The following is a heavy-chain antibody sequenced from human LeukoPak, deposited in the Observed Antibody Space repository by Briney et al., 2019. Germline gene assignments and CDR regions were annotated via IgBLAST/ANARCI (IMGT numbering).Heavy chain of an antibody. D-gene: IGHD6-19*01. V-gene: IGHV3-30*02. CDR2: IRYDGSNK. J-gene: IGHJ4*02. CDR1: GFTFSSYR. Sequence: GGSLRLSCAASGFTFSSYRMHWVRPAPGKGLEWVAFIRYDGSNKYYADSVKGRFTISRDNSKNTLYLQMNSLRAEDTAVYYCAKDSGIAVAGRGLDYWGQGTLVTVSS. CDR3: AKDSGIAVAGRGLDY.